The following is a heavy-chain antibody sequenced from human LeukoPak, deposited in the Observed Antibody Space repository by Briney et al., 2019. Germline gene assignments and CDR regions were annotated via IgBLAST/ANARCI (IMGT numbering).Heavy chain of an antibody. CDR2: ISGSGGST. V-gene: IGHV3-23*01. J-gene: IGHJ4*02. Sequence: PGGSLRLSCAASGFTFSSYAMSWVRQAPGKGLEWVSAISGSGGSTYYADSVKGRFTISRDNSKNPLYLQMNSLRAEDTAVYYCASKIVVVPAALHFDYWGQGNLVTVSS. CDR3: ASKIVVVPAALHFDY. CDR1: GFTFSSYA. D-gene: IGHD2-2*01.